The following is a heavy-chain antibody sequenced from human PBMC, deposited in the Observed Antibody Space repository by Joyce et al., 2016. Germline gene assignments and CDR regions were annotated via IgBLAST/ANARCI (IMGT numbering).Heavy chain of an antibody. CDR3: ARRPYNVHTPLGSDWYFDL. V-gene: IGHV4-38-2*01. J-gene: IGHJ2*01. Sequence: QVQLQESGPGLVKPSETLSFWGWIRQPPGKGLEWIGNVYLHGITHYSPSLKSRVTRSMDTSKNQFSLNLNSVTAADTAVYFCARRPYNVHTPLGSDWYFDLWGRGTLVTVSS. D-gene: IGHD5-18*01. CDR2: VYLHGIT.